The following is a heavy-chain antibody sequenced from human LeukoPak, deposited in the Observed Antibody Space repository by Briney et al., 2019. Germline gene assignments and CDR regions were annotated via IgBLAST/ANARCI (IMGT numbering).Heavy chain of an antibody. D-gene: IGHD3-3*01. CDR2: INHSGST. Sequence: SETLSLTCAVYGGAFSGYYWSWIRQPPGQGLEWIGEINHSGSTNYNPSLKSRVTISVDTSKNQFSLKLSSVTAADTAVNYCATGLTIFGVVIMSFDYWGQGTLVTVSS. CDR3: ATGLTIFGVVIMSFDY. V-gene: IGHV4-34*01. J-gene: IGHJ4*02. CDR1: GGAFSGYY.